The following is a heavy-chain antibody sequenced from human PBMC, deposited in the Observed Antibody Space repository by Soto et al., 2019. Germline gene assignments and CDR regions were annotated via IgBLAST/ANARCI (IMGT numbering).Heavy chain of an antibody. CDR3: AKFYGSGSTTFDY. CDR2: IYYSGST. Sequence: SETLSLTCTVSGGSISSGGYYWSWIRQHPGKGLEWIGYIYYSGSTYYNPSLKSRVTISVDTSKNQFSLKLSSVTAADTAVYYCAKFYGSGSTTFDYWGQGTLVTVSS. D-gene: IGHD3-10*01. V-gene: IGHV4-31*03. CDR1: GGSISSGGYY. J-gene: IGHJ4*02.